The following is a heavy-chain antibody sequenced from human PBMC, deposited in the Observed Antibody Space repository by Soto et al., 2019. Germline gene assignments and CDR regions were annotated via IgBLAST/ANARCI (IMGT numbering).Heavy chain of an antibody. CDR3: ARGDGDYGRRLDP. CDR1: GFIVSVNY. V-gene: IGHV3-66*01. Sequence: EVQLVESGGGLVQPGGSLRVSCAASGFIVSVNYVNWVRQAPGKGLEWVSIIYDAGSTYYADSVKGRFTISRDNSKNTEYLQMNSLRAEDTAVYYCARGDGDYGRRLDPWGQGTLVTVSS. D-gene: IGHD4-17*01. CDR2: IYDAGST. J-gene: IGHJ5*02.